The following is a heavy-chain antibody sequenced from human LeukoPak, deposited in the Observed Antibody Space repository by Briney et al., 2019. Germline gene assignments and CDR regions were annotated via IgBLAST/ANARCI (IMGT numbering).Heavy chain of an antibody. CDR2: IYYSRST. CDR3: AMMPPGPTMIVVVPV. D-gene: IGHD3-22*01. V-gene: IGHV4-30-4*08. J-gene: IGHJ4*02. Sequence: PSETLSLTCTVSGGSISSGDYYWSWIRQPPGKGLEWVGYIYYSRSTYYNPSLKSRVTISVDTSKNQFSLKLSSVTAADTAVYYCAMMPPGPTMIVVVPVWGQGTLVTVSS. CDR1: GGSISSGDYY.